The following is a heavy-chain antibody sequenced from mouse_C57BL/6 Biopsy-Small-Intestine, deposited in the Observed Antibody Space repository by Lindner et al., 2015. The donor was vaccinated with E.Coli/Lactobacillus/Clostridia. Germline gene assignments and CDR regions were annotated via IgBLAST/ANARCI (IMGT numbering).Heavy chain of an antibody. J-gene: IGHJ3*01. CDR3: ARDGYYSAWFDY. CDR2: ISSGSSNI. CDR1: GFSFSDYG. Sequence: VQLQESGGGLVKPGGSRKLSCSASGFSFSDYGMHWVRQAPEKGLEWVAYISSGSSNIYYADTVKGRFTISRDNAKNTLFLQMTSLRSEDTAMYYCARDGYYSAWFDYWGQGTLVTVSA. V-gene: IGHV5-17*01. D-gene: IGHD2-3*01.